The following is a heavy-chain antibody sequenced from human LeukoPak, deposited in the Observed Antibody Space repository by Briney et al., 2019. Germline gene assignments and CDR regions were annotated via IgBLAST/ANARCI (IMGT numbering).Heavy chain of an antibody. V-gene: IGHV4-34*01. CDR3: ARGSPGIVVVVAATYDY. Sequence: SETLSLTCAVYGGSFSGYYWSWIHQPPGKGLEWIGEINHSGSTNYNPSLKSRVTISVDTSKNQFSLKLSSVTAADTAVYYCARGSPGIVVVVAATYDYWGQGTLVTVSS. D-gene: IGHD2-15*01. CDR2: INHSGST. CDR1: GGSFSGYY. J-gene: IGHJ4*02.